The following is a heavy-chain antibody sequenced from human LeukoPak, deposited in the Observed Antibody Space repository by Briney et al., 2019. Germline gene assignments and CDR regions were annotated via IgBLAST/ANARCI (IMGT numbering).Heavy chain of an antibody. CDR1: GYTFTGYY. Sequence: ASVKVSCKASGYTFTGYYMHWVRLDPAQGLEWMGWINPNSGGTNYAQKFQGRVTMTRDTSISTAYMELSRLRSDDTAVYYCARDERLTGELDYWGQGTLVTVSS. D-gene: IGHD7-27*01. J-gene: IGHJ4*02. V-gene: IGHV1-2*02. CDR3: ARDERLTGELDY. CDR2: INPNSGGT.